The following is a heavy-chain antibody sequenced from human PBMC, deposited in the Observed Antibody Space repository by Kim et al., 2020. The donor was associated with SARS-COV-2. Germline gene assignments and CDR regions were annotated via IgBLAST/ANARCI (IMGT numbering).Heavy chain of an antibody. J-gene: IGHJ4*02. Sequence: GGSLRLSCAASGFTFSSYSMNWVRQAPGKGLEWVSSISSSSSYIYYADSVKGRFTISRDNAKNSLYLQMNSLRAEDTAVYYCASYTGIVAQTGHYWGQGTLVTVSS. CDR3: ASYTGIVAQTGHY. CDR1: GFTFSSYS. V-gene: IGHV3-21*01. D-gene: IGHD5-12*01. CDR2: ISSSSSYI.